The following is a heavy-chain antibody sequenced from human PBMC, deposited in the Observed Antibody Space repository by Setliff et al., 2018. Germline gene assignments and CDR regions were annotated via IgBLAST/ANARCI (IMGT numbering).Heavy chain of an antibody. J-gene: IGHJ6*02. CDR2: IFQSGIT. Sequence: SETLSLTCAVSGFSITNGYYWGWIRQSPGKQLEWIGNIFQSGITFYNPSLKSRVTISLEMSKNQFSLTLSSVTAADTAVYYCARARPATIAGVVPGVADFGIDVWGQGTTVTVSS. CDR3: ARARPATIAGVVPGVADFGIDV. CDR1: GFSITNGYY. D-gene: IGHD2-2*01. V-gene: IGHV4-38-2*01.